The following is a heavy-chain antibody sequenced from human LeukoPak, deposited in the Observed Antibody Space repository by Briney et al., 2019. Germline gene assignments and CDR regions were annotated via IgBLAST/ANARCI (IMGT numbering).Heavy chain of an antibody. CDR3: ARVNYGPRKRSFDI. Sequence: SETLSLTCTVSGGSISSGDYYWTWIRQPPGKGLEWIGYIYYSGSTYYNPSLKSRVTISIDTSKNQFSLRLNSVTAADTAAYYCARVNYGPRKRSFDIWGLGTMVTVSS. D-gene: IGHD3-10*01. CDR2: IYYSGST. V-gene: IGHV4-30-4*01. CDR1: GGSISSGDYY. J-gene: IGHJ3*02.